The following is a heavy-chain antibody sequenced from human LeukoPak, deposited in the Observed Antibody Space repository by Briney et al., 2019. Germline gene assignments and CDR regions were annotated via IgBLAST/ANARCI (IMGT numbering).Heavy chain of an antibody. D-gene: IGHD3-16*01. V-gene: IGHV3-11*04. CDR1: GFTFSDYY. Sequence: GGSLRLSCAASGFTFSDYYMSWVRHAPGKGLEWVSYISSSGSTIYYADSVKGRFTISRDNAKNSLYLQMNSLRAEDTAIYYCARDTSHDIGGIRNAFDIWGQGTMVTVSS. CDR2: ISSSGSTI. J-gene: IGHJ3*02. CDR3: ARDTSHDIGGIRNAFDI.